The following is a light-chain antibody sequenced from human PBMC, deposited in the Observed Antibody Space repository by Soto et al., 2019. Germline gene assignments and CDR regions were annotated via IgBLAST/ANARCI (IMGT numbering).Light chain of an antibody. CDR3: QQYDTHFWT. Sequence: DIQMTQSPSTLSASVGDSVTVTCRASQSISSSLAWFQQKPGKAPKLRMYHVSRLNSGVSSRFIGSGSGTEFTLTISSLQPDDLATYYCQQYDTHFWTFGQGTKVEIK. CDR1: QSISSS. CDR2: HVS. J-gene: IGKJ1*01. V-gene: IGKV1-5*03.